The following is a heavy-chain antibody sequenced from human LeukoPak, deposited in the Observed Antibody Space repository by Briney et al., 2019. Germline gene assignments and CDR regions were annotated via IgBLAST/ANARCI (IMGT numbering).Heavy chain of an antibody. CDR3: AKESYTPYPVY. CDR2: IYSGGST. CDR1: GFTVSSNY. V-gene: IGHV3-66*02. D-gene: IGHD1-26*01. J-gene: IGHJ4*02. Sequence: GGSLRLSCAVSGFTVSSNYMSWVRQAPGKGLEWVSVIYSGGSTYYADSVKGRFTISRDNSKNTLYLQMNSLRAEDTAVYYCAKESYTPYPVYWGQGTLVTVSS.